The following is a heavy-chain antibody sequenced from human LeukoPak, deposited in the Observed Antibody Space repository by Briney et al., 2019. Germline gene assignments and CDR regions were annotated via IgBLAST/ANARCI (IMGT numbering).Heavy chain of an antibody. D-gene: IGHD5-18*01. J-gene: IGHJ4*02. CDR1: GYTFTGYY. CDR3: ARGEYRYGNDY. CDR2: INPDSGAT. Sequence: ASVKVSCKASGYTFTGYYMHWVRQAPGQGLEWMGWINPDSGATNYAEKFQGRVTMTRDTSISTAYMELSRLRSDDTAVYYRARGEYRYGNDYWGQGTLVTVSS. V-gene: IGHV1-2*02.